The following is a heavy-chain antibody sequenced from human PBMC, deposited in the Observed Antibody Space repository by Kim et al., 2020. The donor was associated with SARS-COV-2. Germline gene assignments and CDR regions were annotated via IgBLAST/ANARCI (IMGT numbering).Heavy chain of an antibody. Sequence: GGSLRLSCAASGFTFSSYSMNWVRQAPGKGLEWVSYISSSSSTIYYADSVKGRFTISRDNAKNSLYLQMNSLSDEDTAVYYCARDLYSYGYLAYYYYGMDVWRQGTTVPVSS. CDR1: GFTFSSYS. CDR2: ISSSSSTI. V-gene: IGHV3-48*02. CDR3: ARDLYSYGYLAYYYYGMDV. D-gene: IGHD5-18*01. J-gene: IGHJ6*02.